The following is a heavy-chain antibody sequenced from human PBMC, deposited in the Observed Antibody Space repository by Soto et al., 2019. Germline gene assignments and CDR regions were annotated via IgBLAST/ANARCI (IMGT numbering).Heavy chain of an antibody. D-gene: IGHD2-21*02. V-gene: IGHV4-31*03. CDR2: IYYSGST. Sequence: QVQLQESGPGLVKPSQTLSLTCTVSGGSISSGGYYWSWIRQHPGKGLEWIGYIYYSGSTYYNPSLTSRVIISVDTSKTPFSLKLSSVTAADTAVYYCARGGYCGGDCYRPGFDPWGQGTLVTVSS. CDR1: GGSISSGGYY. J-gene: IGHJ5*02. CDR3: ARGGYCGGDCYRPGFDP.